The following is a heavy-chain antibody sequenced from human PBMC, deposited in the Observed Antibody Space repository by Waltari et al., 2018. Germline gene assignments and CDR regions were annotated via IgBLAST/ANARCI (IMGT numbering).Heavy chain of an antibody. V-gene: IGHV4-34*01. Sequence: QVQLQQWGAGLLKPSETLSLTCAVYGGSFSGYYWSWIRKPPGKGLEWIGEINHSGSTNYNPSLKSRVTISVDTSKNQFSLKLSSVTAADTAVYYCARGTGARGLTRSRFYFDYWGQGTLVTVSS. CDR1: GGSFSGYY. CDR2: INHSGST. J-gene: IGHJ4*02. CDR3: ARGTGARGLTRSRFYFDY. D-gene: IGHD3-10*01.